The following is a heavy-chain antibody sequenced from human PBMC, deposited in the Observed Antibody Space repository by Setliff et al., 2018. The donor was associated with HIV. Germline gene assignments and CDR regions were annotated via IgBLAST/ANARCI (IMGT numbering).Heavy chain of an antibody. J-gene: IGHJ4*02. V-gene: IGHV1-2*02. CDR1: GYSFTDFF. Sequence: ASVKVSCKASGYSFTDFFIHWVRQAPGQGLEWMGWISPRNGDTRITKTFRGRVTMTRDTSLNTASVEVSGLRSDDTAVYFCARQLSNSLDFWGQGTQVTVSS. D-gene: IGHD7-27*01. CDR2: ISPRNGDT. CDR3: ARQLSNSLDF.